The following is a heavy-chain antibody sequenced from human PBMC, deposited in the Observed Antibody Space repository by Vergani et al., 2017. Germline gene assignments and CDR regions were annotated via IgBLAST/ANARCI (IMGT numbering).Heavy chain of an antibody. CDR1: GYSLTELT. J-gene: IGHJ4*02. D-gene: IGHD3-22*01. CDR2: FDPEHGEV. Sequence: QVQLVQSGSEVRKPGASVKVSCQVSGYSLTELTIHWVRQAPGKGLEWMGGFDPEHGEVTFAHHIQGRVTMTEDRSTDTAYIELSSLRPEDTALYYCAIGTNDYDSSGYYMDYWGQGTLVTVSS. CDR3: AIGTNDYDSSGYYMDY. V-gene: IGHV1-24*01.